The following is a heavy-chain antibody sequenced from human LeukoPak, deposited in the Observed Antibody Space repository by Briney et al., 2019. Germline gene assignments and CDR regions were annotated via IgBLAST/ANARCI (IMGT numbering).Heavy chain of an antibody. J-gene: IGHJ6*02. V-gene: IGHV4-59*01. Sequence: SETLSLTCTVSGGSINSYYWSWIRQPPGKGLEWIGHIYYSGTTNYNPSLKSRVTISVDTSKNQFSLKLSSVTAADTAVYYCARNPRSGYFPHYHYYGMDVWGQGTTVTVSS. D-gene: IGHD3-3*01. CDR1: GGSINSYY. CDR3: ARNPRSGYFPHYHYYGMDV. CDR2: IYYSGTT.